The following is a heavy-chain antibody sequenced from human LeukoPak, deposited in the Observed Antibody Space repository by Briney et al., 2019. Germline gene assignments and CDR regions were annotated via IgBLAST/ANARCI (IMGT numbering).Heavy chain of an antibody. V-gene: IGHV4-34*01. CDR1: GGSFSGYY. CDR3: ARQPGSGAGYMDV. D-gene: IGHD1-14*01. Sequence: SETLSLTCAVYGGSFSGYYWSWIRQPPGKGLEWIGEINHSGSTNYNPSLKSRVTISVDTSKNQFSLKLSSVTAADTAEYYCARQPGSGAGYMDVWGKGTTVTVSS. CDR2: INHSGST. J-gene: IGHJ6*03.